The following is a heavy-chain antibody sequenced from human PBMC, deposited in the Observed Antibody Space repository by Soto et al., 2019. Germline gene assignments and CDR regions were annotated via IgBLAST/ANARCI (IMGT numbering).Heavy chain of an antibody. CDR2: ISSNADST. CDR1: GFTFSSYA. D-gene: IGHD3-9*01. CDR3: VKSPGILNGYLDL. Sequence: GGSLRLSCSASGFTFSSYAMHWVRQAPGKRLEYVSAISSNADSTYYADSVKGRFTISRDNSWNTLYLQMSSLRPEDTAVYYCVKSPGILNGYLDLWCQGALVTSPQ. V-gene: IGHV3-64D*06. J-gene: IGHJ4*02.